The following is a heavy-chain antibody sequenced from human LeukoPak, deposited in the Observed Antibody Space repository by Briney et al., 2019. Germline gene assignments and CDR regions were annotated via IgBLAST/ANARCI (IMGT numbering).Heavy chain of an antibody. CDR3: ARDREIRPAAGAFDI. D-gene: IGHD1-26*01. CDR2: IIPIFGTA. CDR1: GGTFSSYA. Sequence: GASVKVSCKASGGTFSSYAISWVRQAPGQGLDWMGRIIPIFGTANYAQKFQGRVTITTDESTSTAYMELSSLRSEDTAVYYCARDREIRPAAGAFDIWGQGTMVTVSS. J-gene: IGHJ3*02. V-gene: IGHV1-69*05.